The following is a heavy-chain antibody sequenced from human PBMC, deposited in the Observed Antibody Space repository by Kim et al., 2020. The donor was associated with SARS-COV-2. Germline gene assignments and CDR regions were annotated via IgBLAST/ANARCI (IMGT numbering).Heavy chain of an antibody. CDR1: GGSISSSSYY. J-gene: IGHJ6*02. CDR3: ARVSRGSGTGGYGMDV. CDR2: IYYSGST. Sequence: SETLSLTCTVSGGSISSSSYYWGWIRQPPGKGLEWIGSIYYSGSTYYNPSLKSRVTISVDTSKNQFSLKLSSVTAADTAVYYCARVSRGSGTGGYGMDVWGQGTTVTVSS. V-gene: IGHV4-39*07. D-gene: IGHD3-10*01.